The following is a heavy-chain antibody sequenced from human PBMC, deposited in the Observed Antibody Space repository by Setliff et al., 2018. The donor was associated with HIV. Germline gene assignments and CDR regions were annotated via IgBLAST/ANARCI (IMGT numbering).Heavy chain of an antibody. CDR2: VCQRGGI. D-gene: IGHD1-26*01. CDR3: VRNHEWALGT. CDR1: GGSISSSNW. V-gene: IGHV4-4*02. Sequence: SETLSLTCAVSGGSISSSNWWSWVRQSLEKGLEWIGEVCQRGGINYNPFLWSRASISMDKPRNYFSLEMASMTAADTAVYFCVRNHEWALGTWGQGLLVTVSS. J-gene: IGHJ5*02.